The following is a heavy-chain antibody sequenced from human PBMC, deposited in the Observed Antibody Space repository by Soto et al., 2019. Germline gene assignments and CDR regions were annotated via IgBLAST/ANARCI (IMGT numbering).Heavy chain of an antibody. CDR2: IYSGGST. V-gene: IGHV3-53*04. D-gene: IGHD6-13*01. CDR1: GFTVSSNY. Sequence: GGSLRLSCAASGFTVSSNYMSWVRQAPGKGLEGVSVIYSGGSTYYADSVKGRFTISRHNSKNTLYLQMNSLRAEDTAVYYCAKTLYSSSWHDASDIWGQGTMVTVSS. J-gene: IGHJ3*02. CDR3: AKTLYSSSWHDASDI.